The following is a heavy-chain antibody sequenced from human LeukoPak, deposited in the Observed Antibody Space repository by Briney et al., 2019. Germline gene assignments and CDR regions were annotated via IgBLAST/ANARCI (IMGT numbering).Heavy chain of an antibody. CDR1: GFTFSSYG. CDR2: IWYDGSNK. CDR3: ARAYYDSSGYYDAFDI. D-gene: IGHD3-22*01. V-gene: IGHV3-33*01. Sequence: GRSLRLSCAASGFTFSSYGMHWVRQAPGKGLEWVAVIWYDGSNKYYADSVKGRFTISRDNSKNTLYLQMNSLRAEDTAVYYCARAYYDSSGYYDAFDIWGQGTMVTVSS. J-gene: IGHJ3*02.